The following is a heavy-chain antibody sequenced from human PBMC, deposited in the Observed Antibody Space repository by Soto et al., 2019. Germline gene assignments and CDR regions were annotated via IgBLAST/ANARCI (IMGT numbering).Heavy chain of an antibody. D-gene: IGHD3-22*01. J-gene: IGHJ4*02. Sequence: PSETLSLTCAVSGGSISSSNWWSWVRQPPGKGLEWIGEIYHSGSTNYNPSLKSRVTISVDKSKNQFSLNLSSVTAADTAVYYCARDPYYYDSSGTRVGFDYWGQGTLVTVSS. CDR3: ARDPYYYDSSGTRVGFDY. CDR1: GGSISSSNW. CDR2: IYHSGST. V-gene: IGHV4-4*02.